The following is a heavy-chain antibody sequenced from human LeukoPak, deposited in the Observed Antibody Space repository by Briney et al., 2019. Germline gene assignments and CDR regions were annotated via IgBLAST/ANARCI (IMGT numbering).Heavy chain of an antibody. CDR1: GFTFDDYA. D-gene: IGHD5-18*01. Sequence: GGSLRLSCAASGFTFDDYAMHWVRQAPGKGLEWVSLISGDGGSTYYADSVKGRFTISRDNSKNSLYLQMNSLRTEDTALYHCAARGYSYAYDYWGQGTLVTVSS. CDR2: ISGDGGST. V-gene: IGHV3-43*02. CDR3: AARGYSYAYDY. J-gene: IGHJ4*02.